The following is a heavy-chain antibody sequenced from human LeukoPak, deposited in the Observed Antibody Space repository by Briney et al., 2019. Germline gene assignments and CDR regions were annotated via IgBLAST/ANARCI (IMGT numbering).Heavy chain of an antibody. CDR1: GYIFTSYW. D-gene: IGHD6-13*01. Sequence: GASLLISCKGSGYIFTSYWISWVRQLPGKGLEWMGRIDPSDSYTNYSPSFQGHVTISADKSISTAYLQWSSLKASDTAMYYCARHRAAAGRGFDYWGQGTLVTVSS. J-gene: IGHJ4*02. CDR2: IDPSDSYT. V-gene: IGHV5-10-1*01. CDR3: ARHRAAAGRGFDY.